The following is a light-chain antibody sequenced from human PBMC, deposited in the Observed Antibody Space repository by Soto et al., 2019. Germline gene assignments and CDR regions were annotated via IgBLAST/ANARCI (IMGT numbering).Light chain of an antibody. CDR2: RNS. CDR1: SSNIGSSY. Sequence: QSVLTQPPSASGTPGQRVTISCSGSSSNIGSSYVYWYQQLTGTAPKLLIYRNSQRPSGVPDRFSGSQSGTSASLAISGRRSDDEADYYCAAWDDSLSGVFGGGPKLTVL. V-gene: IGLV1-47*01. J-gene: IGLJ3*02. CDR3: AAWDDSLSGV.